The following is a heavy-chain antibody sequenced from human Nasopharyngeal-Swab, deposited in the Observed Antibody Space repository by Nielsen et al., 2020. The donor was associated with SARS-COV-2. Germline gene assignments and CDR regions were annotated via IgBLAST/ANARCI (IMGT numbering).Heavy chain of an antibody. J-gene: IGHJ6*02. V-gene: IGHV3-23*01. D-gene: IGHD2-8*01. CDR2: ISVSGDYT. Sequence: GGSLRLSCAASGFTFSTYAMTWVRQTPGRGLEWVSTISVSGDYTYYADSAKGRFSISRDNAKNSLYLQMNSLRAEDTAVYYCARDILRRIVLMVYEDYYGMDVWGQGTTVTVSS. CDR3: ARDILRRIVLMVYEDYYGMDV. CDR1: GFTFSTYA.